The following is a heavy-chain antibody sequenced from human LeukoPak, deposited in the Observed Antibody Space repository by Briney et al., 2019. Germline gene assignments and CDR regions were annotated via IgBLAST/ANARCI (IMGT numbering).Heavy chain of an antibody. CDR1: GGSISSGGYY. Sequence: SSETLSLTCTVSGGSISSGGYYWIRQHPGKGLEWIGYIYYSGTTYYNPSLKSRVSISVDTSKNQFSLKLSSVTAADTAVHYCAREDCSGGSCYSDWGQGTLVTVSS. J-gene: IGHJ4*02. V-gene: IGHV4-31*03. D-gene: IGHD2-15*01. CDR3: AREDCSGGSCYSD. CDR2: IYYSGTT.